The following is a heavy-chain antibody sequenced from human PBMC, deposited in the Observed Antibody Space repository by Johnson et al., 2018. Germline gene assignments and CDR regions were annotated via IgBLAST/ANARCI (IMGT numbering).Heavy chain of an antibody. V-gene: IGHV3-15*07. J-gene: IGHJ1*01. CDR2: VKSKADGGTA. Sequence: VQLVESGGGLVKPGESLRLSCAASGFTFTNSWMNWVRQTPGKGLEWIGRVKSKADGGTADYAAPLKGRFIIPRDDSKNTLFLQMNSLEIEDTALYDCTPGDFWIGYDTKGVAYFQHWGQGSLVTVSS. D-gene: IGHD3/OR15-3a*01. CDR3: TPGDFWIGYDTKGVAYFQH. CDR1: GFTFTNSW.